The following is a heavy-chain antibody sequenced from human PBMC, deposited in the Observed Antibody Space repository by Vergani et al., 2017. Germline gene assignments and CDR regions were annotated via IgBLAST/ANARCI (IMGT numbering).Heavy chain of an antibody. D-gene: IGHD5-18*01. J-gene: IGHJ4*02. CDR2: ISGSGGST. Sequence: EVQLLESGGGLVQPGGSLRLSCAASGFTFSSYAMSWVRQAPGKGLEWVSAISGSGGSTYYADSVKGRFTISRDNSKNTLYLQMNSLRAEDTAAYYCAKDGEGYSYGYRHFDYWGQGTLVTVSS. CDR3: AKDGEGYSYGYRHFDY. V-gene: IGHV3-23*01. CDR1: GFTFSSYA.